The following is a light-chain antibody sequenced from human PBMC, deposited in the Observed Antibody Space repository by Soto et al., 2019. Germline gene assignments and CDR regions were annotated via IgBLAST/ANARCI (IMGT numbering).Light chain of an antibody. CDR3: QQYSKWPLYT. V-gene: IGKV3-15*01. J-gene: IGKJ2*01. CDR2: GAS. CDR1: QSVSSN. Sequence: DIVMTQSPATLSVSPGERVTLSCRASQSVSSNLAWYQQKPGQATRLLIYGASTRATGSPARFSGSGSGTEFTLTSSSLQSEYFAVYYCQQYSKWPLYTFGQGTKLEIK.